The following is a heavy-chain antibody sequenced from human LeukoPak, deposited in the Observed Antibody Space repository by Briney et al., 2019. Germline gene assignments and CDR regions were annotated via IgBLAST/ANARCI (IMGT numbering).Heavy chain of an antibody. J-gene: IGHJ5*02. Sequence: PSQTLSLTCTVSGGSINSGSYYWSWIRQPPGKGLEWIGSLYHSGSTYYNPSLKSRVTISIDTSKNQFSLKLSSVTAADTAVYYCARRLVRGLGGWFDPWGQGTLVTVSS. CDR3: ARRLVRGLGGWFDP. CDR2: LYHSGST. D-gene: IGHD3-10*01. CDR1: GGSINSGSYY. V-gene: IGHV4-39*07.